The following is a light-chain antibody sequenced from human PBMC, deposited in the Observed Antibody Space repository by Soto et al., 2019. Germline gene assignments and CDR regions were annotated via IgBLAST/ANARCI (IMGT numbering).Light chain of an antibody. Sequence: QPVLTQPPSASGSPGQSVTISCTGTSSDVGGYNFVSWYQQHPGKAPKLMIYEVSKRPSGVPDRFSGSKSGYTASLTVSGLQAEDEADYYCSSYAGSDSYVFGTGTKLTVL. V-gene: IGLV2-8*01. CDR2: EVS. CDR3: SSYAGSDSYV. J-gene: IGLJ1*01. CDR1: SSDVGGYNF.